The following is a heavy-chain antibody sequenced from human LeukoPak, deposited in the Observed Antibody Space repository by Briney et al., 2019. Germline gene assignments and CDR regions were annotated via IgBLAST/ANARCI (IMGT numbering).Heavy chain of an antibody. CDR1: GYTVTEVS. V-gene: IGHV1-24*01. J-gene: IGHJ4*02. CDR2: FDPEDGET. D-gene: IGHD6-13*01. CDR3: ATDFVAAAGTGVQKGY. Sequence: ASVKVSCKVSGYTVTEVSMHWVRQAPGKGLEWMGGFDPEDGETIYAQKFQGRVTMTEDTSTDTAYMELSSLRSEDTAVYYCATDFVAAAGTGVQKGYWGQRTLVTVSS.